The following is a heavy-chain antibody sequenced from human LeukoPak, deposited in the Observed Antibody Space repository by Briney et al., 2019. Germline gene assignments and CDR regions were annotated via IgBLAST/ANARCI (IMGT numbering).Heavy chain of an antibody. V-gene: IGHV4-34*01. Sequence: SETLSLTCAVYGGSFSGYYWSWIRQPPGKGLEWIGEINHSGSTNYNPSLKSRVTISVDTSKNQSSLKLSSVTAADTAVYYCARVDSTVTRRPGFDYWGQGTLVTVSS. D-gene: IGHD4-17*01. CDR1: GGSFSGYY. CDR3: ARVDSTVTRRPGFDY. CDR2: INHSGST. J-gene: IGHJ4*02.